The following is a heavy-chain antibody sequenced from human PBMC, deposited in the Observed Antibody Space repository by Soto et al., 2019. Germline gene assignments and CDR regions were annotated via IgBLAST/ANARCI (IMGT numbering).Heavy chain of an antibody. CDR2: TSNTGNSI. J-gene: IGHJ6*02. Sequence: PGGSLRLSCAASGFTFSDYYMSWIRQAPGKGLEWVSYTSNTGNSIYYADSVKGRFTISRDNAKNSLYLQMNSLRAEDTAVYYCARTGYSRGSSYYGMDVWGQGTTVTVFS. V-gene: IGHV3-11*01. D-gene: IGHD6-13*01. CDR3: ARTGYSRGSSYYGMDV. CDR1: GFTFSDYY.